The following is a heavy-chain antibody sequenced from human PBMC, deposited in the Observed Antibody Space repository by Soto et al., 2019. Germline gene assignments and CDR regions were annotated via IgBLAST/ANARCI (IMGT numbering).Heavy chain of an antibody. Sequence: QVQLVESGGDVVQPGRSLRLSCAASGFTFSNYGMQWARQAPGKGLEWVAAILYDGSNKYYADSVKVRFTISRDNSKNKLYLQMNSLRAEDTAVYYCAGGTYYFDYCGPGTLVTVSS. CDR2: ILYDGSNK. CDR3: AGGTYYFDY. V-gene: IGHV3-33*01. D-gene: IGHD1-26*01. CDR1: GFTFSNYG. J-gene: IGHJ4*02.